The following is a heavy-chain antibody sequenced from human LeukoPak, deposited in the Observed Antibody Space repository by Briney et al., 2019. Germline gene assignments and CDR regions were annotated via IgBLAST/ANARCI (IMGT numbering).Heavy chain of an antibody. Sequence: GGSLRLSCAASGFTFSSYEMNWVRQAPGKGLEWGSYISGSGSMIYYAESVRGRFTISRDNAKNSLYRQMSSLRDEDTAVYYYTTEGVSNCRGVFCYFDYWGQGTLVTVSS. V-gene: IGHV3-48*03. CDR3: TTEGVSNCRGVFCYFDY. J-gene: IGHJ4*02. CDR1: GFTFSSYE. D-gene: IGHD2-15*01. CDR2: ISGSGSMI.